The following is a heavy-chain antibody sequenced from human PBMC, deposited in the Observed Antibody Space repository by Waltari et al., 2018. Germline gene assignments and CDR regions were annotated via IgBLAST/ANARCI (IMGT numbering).Heavy chain of an antibody. J-gene: IGHJ6*03. V-gene: IGHV3-30*18. CDR2: ISDDVSNK. Sequence: QVQLVESGGGVVQPGRSLILSCAASGFTFSNYGMHWVRQAPGKGLEWVAVISDDVSNKFYADSVKGRFTISRDNSKNTLYLQMNSLRAEDTAVYYCAKDRAVGGYYMDVWGKGATVTVSS. D-gene: IGHD6-19*01. CDR3: AKDRAVGGYYMDV. CDR1: GFTFSNYG.